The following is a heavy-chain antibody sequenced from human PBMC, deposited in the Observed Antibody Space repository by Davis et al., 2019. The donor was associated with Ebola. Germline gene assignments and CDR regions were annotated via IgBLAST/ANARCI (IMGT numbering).Heavy chain of an antibody. D-gene: IGHD3-22*01. CDR2: ISSSSSYI. V-gene: IGHV3-21*01. J-gene: IGHJ6*03. CDR1: GFTFSSYS. CDR3: ASYPILYDKRNMDV. Sequence: GESLKISCAASGFTFSSYSMNWVRQAPGKGLEWVSSISSSSSYIYYADSVKGRFTISRDNAKNSLYLQMNSLRAEDTAVYYCASYPILYDKRNMDVWGKGTTVTVSS.